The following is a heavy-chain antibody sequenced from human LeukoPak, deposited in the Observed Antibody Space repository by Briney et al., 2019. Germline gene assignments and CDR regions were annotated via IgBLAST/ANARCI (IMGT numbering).Heavy chain of an antibody. CDR2: VVPVVGLV. D-gene: IGHD2-21*01. V-gene: IGHV1-69*04. J-gene: IGHJ6*02. CDR3: ARAVVVSVNPGMDV. CDR1: GGTFSNSA. Sequence: ASVKVSCKASGGTFSNSAISWVRQAPGQGLEWMGRVVPVVGLVNYAQKFQGRVTITADKSTSTAYMELSSLRSEGTALYFCARAVVVSVNPGMDVWGQGTTVTVSS.